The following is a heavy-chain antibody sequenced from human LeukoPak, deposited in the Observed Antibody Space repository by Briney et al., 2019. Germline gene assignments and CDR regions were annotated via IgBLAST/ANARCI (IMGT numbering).Heavy chain of an antibody. CDR1: GFTFSSYE. J-gene: IGHJ4*02. CDR3: AKPAYGDYDREFDY. CDR2: ISSSGSTI. Sequence: GGSLRLSCAASGFTFSSYEMNWVRQAPGKGLEWVSYISSSGSTIYYADSVKGRFTISRDNSKNTLYLQMNSLRAEDTAVYYCAKPAYGDYDREFDYWGQGTLVTVSS. D-gene: IGHD4-17*01. V-gene: IGHV3-48*03.